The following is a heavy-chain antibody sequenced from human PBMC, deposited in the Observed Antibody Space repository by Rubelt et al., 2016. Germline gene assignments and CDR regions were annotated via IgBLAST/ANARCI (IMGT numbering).Heavy chain of an antibody. CDR3: ARGDGEDSSGWYTSPWLH. CDR2: INSDGSST. CDR1: GFTFSTYW. J-gene: IGHJ4*02. V-gene: IGHV3-74*02. D-gene: IGHD6-19*01. Sequence: QYGESGGGLVKPGGSLRLSCAASGFTFSTYWMHWVRQTPGKGLVWVSRINSDGSSTNYADSVKGRFTISRDNAKNTLYLQMNSLRAEDTAVYYCARGDGEDSSGWYTSPWLHWGQGTLVTVSS.